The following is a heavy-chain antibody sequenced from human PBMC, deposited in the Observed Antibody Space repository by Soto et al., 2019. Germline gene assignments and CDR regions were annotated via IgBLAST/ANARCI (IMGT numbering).Heavy chain of an antibody. CDR2: IYYNGST. CDR1: GGSISSSSYY. D-gene: IGHD2-2*01. Sequence: SETLSLTCTVSGGSISSSSYYWGWIRQPPGKGLEWIGSIYYNGSTYYNPSLKSRVTISVDTSKNQFSLKLSSVTAADTAVYYCARLANIVVVPAAGSYQNWFDPWGQGTLVTVSS. CDR3: ARLANIVVVPAAGSYQNWFDP. V-gene: IGHV4-39*01. J-gene: IGHJ5*02.